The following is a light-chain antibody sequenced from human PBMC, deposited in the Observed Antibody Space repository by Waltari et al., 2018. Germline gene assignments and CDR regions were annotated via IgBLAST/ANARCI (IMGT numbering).Light chain of an antibody. CDR2: NNN. CDR1: YSNAGSNN. CDR3: AAWDSSLSGYV. V-gene: IGLV1-47*01. J-gene: IGLJ1*01. Sequence: QSVLTQPPSASETPGQRVTTSCSEGYSNAGSNNVSWYQQLPGTAPKLLIYNNNLRPSGVPDRFSGSKSGTSASLAISGLRSEDEADYYCAAWDSSLSGYVFGTGTKVTVL.